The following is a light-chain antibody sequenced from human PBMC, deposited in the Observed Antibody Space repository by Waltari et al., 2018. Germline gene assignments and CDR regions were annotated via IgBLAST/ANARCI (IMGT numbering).Light chain of an antibody. CDR2: RNN. CDR3: AAWDDSLDGHVV. V-gene: IGLV1-44*01. CDR1: SSNIGGNA. Sequence: QSVLTQPPSASGTPGQRVTIPCSGSSSNIGGNAVNWYQQVPGTAPKPLIYRNNQRPSGVPARFSGSKSGSSASLAISWLQSDDEANYYCAAWDDSLDGHVVFGGGTKLTVL. J-gene: IGLJ2*01.